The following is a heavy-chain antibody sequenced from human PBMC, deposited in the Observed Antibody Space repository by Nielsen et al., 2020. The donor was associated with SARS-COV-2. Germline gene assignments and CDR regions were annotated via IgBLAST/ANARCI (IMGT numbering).Heavy chain of an antibody. CDR2: IYPGDSDT. D-gene: IGHD2-2*01. V-gene: IGHV5-51*01. J-gene: IGHJ3*02. CDR3: ARHERVGGAFDI. Sequence: GESLKISCKASGYTFTSHLLGWVRQMPGKGLEWMGIIYPGDSDTRYSPSFQGQVTISADKSISTAYLQWSSLKASDTAMYYCARHERVGGAFDIWGQGTMVTVSS. CDR1: GYTFTSHL.